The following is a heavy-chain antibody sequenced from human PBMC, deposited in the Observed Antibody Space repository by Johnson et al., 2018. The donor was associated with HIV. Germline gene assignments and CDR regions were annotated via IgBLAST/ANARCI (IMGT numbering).Heavy chain of an antibody. V-gene: IGHV3-23*04. Sequence: VQLVESGGGLIQPGGSLRLSCAASGFIVSSNYMSWVRQAPGKGLEWVSAISGSGGSTYYADSVKGRFTISRDNSKNTLYLQMNSLRAEDTAVYYCAKSSSSFGAFDIWGQGTMVTVSS. CDR1: GFIVSSNY. CDR2: ISGSGGST. D-gene: IGHD6-6*01. CDR3: AKSSSSFGAFDI. J-gene: IGHJ3*02.